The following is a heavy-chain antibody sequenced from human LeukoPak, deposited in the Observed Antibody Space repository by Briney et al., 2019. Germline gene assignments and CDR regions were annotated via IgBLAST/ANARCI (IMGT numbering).Heavy chain of an antibody. J-gene: IGHJ2*01. Sequence: PSETLSLTCTVSGGSISSYYWSWIRQPPGKGLEWIGYIYYSGSTNYNPSLKSRVTISVDTSKNQFSLKLSSVTAADTAVYYCARVNPPLPAAMSWYFDLWGRGTLVTVSS. CDR3: ARVNPPLPAAMSWYFDL. D-gene: IGHD2-2*01. CDR1: GGSISSYY. CDR2: IYYSGST. V-gene: IGHV4-59*01.